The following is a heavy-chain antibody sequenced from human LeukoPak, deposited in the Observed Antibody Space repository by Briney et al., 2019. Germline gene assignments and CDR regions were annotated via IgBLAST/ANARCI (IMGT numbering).Heavy chain of an antibody. CDR3: ARDRARGYSYGPSYDAFDI. V-gene: IGHV3-30*04. CDR1: GFTFSSYA. J-gene: IGHJ3*02. CDR2: ISYDGSNK. Sequence: GGSLRLSCAASGFTFSSYAMHWVRQAPGKGLEWVAVISYDGSNKYYADSVKGRFTISRDNSKNTLYLQMNSLRAEDTAVYYCARDRARGYSYGPSYDAFDIWGQGTMVTVSS. D-gene: IGHD5-18*01.